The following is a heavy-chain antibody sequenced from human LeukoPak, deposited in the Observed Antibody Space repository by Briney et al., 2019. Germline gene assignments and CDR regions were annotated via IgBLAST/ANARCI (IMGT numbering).Heavy chain of an antibody. V-gene: IGHV1-69*13. CDR3: ARDMGIFGVVSPFDY. D-gene: IGHD3-3*01. CDR1: GGTFISYA. CDR2: IIPIFGTA. Sequence: SVKVSCKASGGTFISYAISWVRQAPGQGLEWMGGIIPIFGTANYAQKFQGRVTITADESTSTAYMELSSLRSEDTAVYYCARDMGIFGVVSPFDYWGQGTLVTVSS. J-gene: IGHJ4*02.